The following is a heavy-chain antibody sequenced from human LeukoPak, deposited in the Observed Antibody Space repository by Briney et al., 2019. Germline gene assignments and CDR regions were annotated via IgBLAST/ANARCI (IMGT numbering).Heavy chain of an antibody. V-gene: IGHV1-69*04. Sequence: SVKVSCKASGGTFSSYAISWVRQAPGQGLEWMGRITPIIDSAKYAQNFQDRVSIIADKSTSTVYLELSSLRSEDTAVYFCARVNLRGSQYNWFDPWGQGTLVTVPS. J-gene: IGHJ5*02. D-gene: IGHD1-26*01. CDR2: ITPIIDSA. CDR1: GGTFSSYA. CDR3: ARVNLRGSQYNWFDP.